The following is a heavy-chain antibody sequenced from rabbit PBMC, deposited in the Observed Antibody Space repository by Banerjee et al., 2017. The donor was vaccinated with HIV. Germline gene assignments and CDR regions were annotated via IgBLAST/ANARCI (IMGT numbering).Heavy chain of an antibody. CDR1: GFSFSNGYV. CDR2: IYNGDGST. CDR3: ARDQTGDGVSVHTL. J-gene: IGHJ4*01. V-gene: IGHV1S40*01. Sequence: QSLEESGGDLVKPGASLTLTCTASGFSFSNGYVMCWVRQAPGKGLELIACIYNGDGSTYYASWVNGRFTISSHNAQNTVSLQMTSLTAADTATYFCARDQTGDGVSVHTLWGPGTLVTVS. D-gene: IGHD2-1*01.